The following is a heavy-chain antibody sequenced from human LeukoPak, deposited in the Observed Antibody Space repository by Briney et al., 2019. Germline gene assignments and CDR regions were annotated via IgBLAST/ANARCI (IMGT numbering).Heavy chain of an antibody. CDR3: AKGPLGYCSSTSCSSFDP. J-gene: IGHJ5*02. CDR2: IRYDGSNK. D-gene: IGHD2-2*01. V-gene: IGHV3-30*02. Sequence: PGGSLRLSCAASGFTFSSYGMHWVRQAPGKGLEWVAFIRYDGSNKYYADSVKGRFTISRDNSKNTLYLQMNSLRAEDTAVYYCAKGPLGYCSSTSCSSFDPWGQGTLVTVSS. CDR1: GFTFSSYG.